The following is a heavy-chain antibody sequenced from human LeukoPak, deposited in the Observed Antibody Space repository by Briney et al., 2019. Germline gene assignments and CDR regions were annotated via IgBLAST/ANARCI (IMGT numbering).Heavy chain of an antibody. D-gene: IGHD5-12*01. J-gene: IGHJ4*02. Sequence: ASVNVSCKASGYTFTSYDINWVRQAPGQGLEWMGWMNPKSGRTGYAQKFQGRVTITRNTSISTAYMELSGLRSEDTAVYYCARGRSTGYPYYFEYWGQGTLVTVSS. V-gene: IGHV1-8*03. CDR2: MNPKSGRT. CDR3: ARGRSTGYPYYFEY. CDR1: GYTFTSYD.